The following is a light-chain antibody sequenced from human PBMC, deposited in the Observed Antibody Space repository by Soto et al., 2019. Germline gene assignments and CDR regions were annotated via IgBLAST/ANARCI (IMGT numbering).Light chain of an antibody. CDR2: DAS. CDR3: QQYNTFST. Sequence: DIQMTQSHSTLSAAVGDRVTIACRASQSISSVLAWYQQKPGKAPKLLIYDASSLESGVPSRFSGSGSGTEFALTISSLQPDDFATYYCQQYNTFSTFGQGTKVDIK. CDR1: QSISSV. V-gene: IGKV1-5*01. J-gene: IGKJ1*01.